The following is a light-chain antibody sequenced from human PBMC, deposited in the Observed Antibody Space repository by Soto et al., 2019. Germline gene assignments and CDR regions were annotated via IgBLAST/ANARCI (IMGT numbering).Light chain of an antibody. V-gene: IGKV3-15*01. Sequence: EILMTQSPATLSVSPGERAPLSCRASQSVSSNLAWYQQNPGQAPRLLIYGASTRATGIPARFSGSGSGTDFTLTISSLQSEDFAVYYCQQYNNWPTWTFGQGTKVDIK. J-gene: IGKJ1*01. CDR1: QSVSSN. CDR3: QQYNNWPTWT. CDR2: GAS.